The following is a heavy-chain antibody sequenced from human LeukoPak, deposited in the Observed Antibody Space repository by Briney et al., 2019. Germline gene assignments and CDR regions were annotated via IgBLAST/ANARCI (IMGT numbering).Heavy chain of an antibody. J-gene: IGHJ4*02. D-gene: IGHD1-26*01. Sequence: ASVKVSCKASGYTFTSYNVNWVRQATGQGLGLVGWVNPNSGDTVYAQKFRGRVTMTRGTSISTAYMELSSLRSEDTAVYYCARAVGAPRHFDYWGQGTLVTVSS. V-gene: IGHV1-8*01. CDR3: ARAVGAPRHFDY. CDR2: VNPNSGDT. CDR1: GYTFTSYN.